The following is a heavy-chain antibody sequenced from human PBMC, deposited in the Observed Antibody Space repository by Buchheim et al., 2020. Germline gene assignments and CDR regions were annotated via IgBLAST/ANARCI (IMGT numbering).Heavy chain of an antibody. CDR3: ARGPRSITWFDP. D-gene: IGHD6-6*01. CDR2: IYYSGNT. V-gene: IGHV4-61*01. J-gene: IGHJ5*02. Sequence: QVQLQESGPGLAKPSETLFLTCTVSGGSVSSGNYYWSWIRQPPGKGLEWIGSIYYSGNTNYNPSLKSRVTISVDTSKNQVSLKLISLTAADTAVYYCARGPRSITWFDPWGQGTL. CDR1: GGSVSSGNYY.